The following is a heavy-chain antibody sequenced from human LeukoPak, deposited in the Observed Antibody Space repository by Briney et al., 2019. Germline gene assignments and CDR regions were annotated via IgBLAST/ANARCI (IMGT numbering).Heavy chain of an antibody. J-gene: IGHJ2*01. V-gene: IGHV3-53*01. CDR3: AVRGVPSWWYFDL. CDR2: IYSGGNT. D-gene: IGHD3-10*01. Sequence: GGSLRLSCAASGFTVSSNYMSWVRQTPGEGLEWVSVIYSGGNTYYADSVKGRFTISRNNSQNTLYLQMNSLRAEDTAVYYCAVRGVPSWWYFDLWGRGTLVTVSS. CDR1: GFTVSSNY.